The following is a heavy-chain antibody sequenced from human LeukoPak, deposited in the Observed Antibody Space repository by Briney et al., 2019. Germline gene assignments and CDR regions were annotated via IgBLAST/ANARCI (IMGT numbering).Heavy chain of an antibody. J-gene: IGHJ4*02. CDR2: ISYDGSNK. V-gene: IGHV3-30*18. CDR1: GFTFSTYG. CDR3: AKKLFQGWGFYFDY. Sequence: PGRSLRLSCAASGFTFSTYGMHWVRQAPGKGLEWVAVISYDGSNKYYADSVKGRFTISRDNSKNALHLQMNSLRAEDTAIYYCAKKLFQGWGFYFDYWGQGTLVTVSS. D-gene: IGHD2-21*01.